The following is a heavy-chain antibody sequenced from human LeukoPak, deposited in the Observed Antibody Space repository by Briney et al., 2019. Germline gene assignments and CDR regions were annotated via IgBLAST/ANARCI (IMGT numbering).Heavy chain of an antibody. CDR3: ARDLAVAADWFDP. V-gene: IGHV3-74*01. Sequence: PGGSLRLSCAASGFTFSSYWMPWVRQAPGKGLVWVSRINTDGSSTSYAGSVKGRFTISRDNAKNTLYLQMNSLRAEDTAVYYCARDLAVAADWFDPWGQGTLVTVSS. J-gene: IGHJ5*02. CDR2: INTDGSST. CDR1: GFTFSSYW. D-gene: IGHD6-19*01.